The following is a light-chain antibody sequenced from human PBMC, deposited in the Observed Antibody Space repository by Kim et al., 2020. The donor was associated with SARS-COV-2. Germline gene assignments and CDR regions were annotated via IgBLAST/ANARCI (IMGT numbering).Light chain of an antibody. V-gene: IGLV3-19*01. J-gene: IGLJ1*01. CDR3: RFRDSTTNNRV. Sequence: LGQTVRSTGQGDSLGRDYGSCYQQKPGQAPVVVIYYNNKRPSGSPDRFSGSSKGNTASLTIIGGQAEDEADYYCRFRDSTTNNRVFGAGTKVTVL. CDR2: YNN. CDR1: SLGRDY.